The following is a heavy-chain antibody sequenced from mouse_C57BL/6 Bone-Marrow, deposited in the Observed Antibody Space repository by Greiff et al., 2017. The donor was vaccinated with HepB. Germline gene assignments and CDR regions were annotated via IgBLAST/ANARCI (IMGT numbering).Heavy chain of an antibody. V-gene: IGHV1-81*01. CDR2: IYPRSGNT. CDR1: GYTFTSYG. D-gene: IGHD1-1*01. J-gene: IGHJ1*03. Sequence: QVQLQQSGAEPARPGASVKLSCKASGYTFTSYGISWVKQRTGQGLEWIGEIYPRSGNTYYNEKFKGKATLTADKSSSTAYMELRSLTSEDSAVYFCAKLLYWYFDVWGTGTTVTVSS. CDR3: AKLLYWYFDV.